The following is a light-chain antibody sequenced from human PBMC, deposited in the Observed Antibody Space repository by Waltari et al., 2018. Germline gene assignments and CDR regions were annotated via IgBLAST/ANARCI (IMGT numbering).Light chain of an antibody. CDR1: SGSLSTTSY. CDR2: KAN. V-gene: IGLV8-61*01. Sequence: QTVVTQEPSLSVSPGGTVTLTCALSSGSLSTTSYAPWYQQPPGQAPRTLAYKANARSSGVPDRFSGSILGNTAALTITGAQADDESDYYCALYMGSGIWVFGGGTRLTVL. CDR3: ALYMGSGIWV. J-gene: IGLJ3*02.